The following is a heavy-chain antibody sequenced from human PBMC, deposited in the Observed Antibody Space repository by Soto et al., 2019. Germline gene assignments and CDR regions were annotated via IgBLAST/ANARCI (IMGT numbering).Heavy chain of an antibody. CDR1: GFSVSSYS. D-gene: IGHD3-16*01. Sequence: DVQLLQSGGGLVQPGGSVRVSCAASGFSVSSYSMTWVRQAPGKGLEYVSGIRVGGDRKFYADSVKGRFTVSRDNSKNILDLQMDSLRVDDTTIYYCSRWDGYGDYWGQGTLVTVSS. CDR3: SRWDGYGDY. CDR2: IRVGGDRK. V-gene: IGHV3-23*01. J-gene: IGHJ4*02.